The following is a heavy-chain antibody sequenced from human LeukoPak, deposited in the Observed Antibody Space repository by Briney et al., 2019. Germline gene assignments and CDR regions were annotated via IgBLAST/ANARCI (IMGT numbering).Heavy chain of an antibody. V-gene: IGHV3-21*01. J-gene: IGHJ4*02. D-gene: IGHD6-6*01. CDR3: ARGRGIAARAYFDY. CDR1: GFTFSSYS. Sequence: GGSLRLSCAASGFTFSSYSMNWVRQAPGKGLEWVSSISSSSSYIYYADSVKGRFTISRDNAKNSLCLQMNSLRAEDTAVYYCARGRGIAARAYFDYWGQGTLVTVSS. CDR2: ISSSSSYI.